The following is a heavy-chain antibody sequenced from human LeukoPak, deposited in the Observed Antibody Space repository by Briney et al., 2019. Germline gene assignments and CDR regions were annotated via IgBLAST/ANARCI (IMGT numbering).Heavy chain of an antibody. V-gene: IGHV1-69*01. CDR3: ARRLPFFGGNSAWFDP. CDR2: IIPIFGTA. Sequence: GSSVKVSCKASGGTFSSYAISWVRQAHGQGLEWMGGIIPIFGTATYAQKFQGRVTITADESTSTAYMELSSLRSEDTAVYYCARRLPFFGGNSAWFDPWGQGTLVTVSS. J-gene: IGHJ5*02. D-gene: IGHD4-23*01. CDR1: GGTFSSYA.